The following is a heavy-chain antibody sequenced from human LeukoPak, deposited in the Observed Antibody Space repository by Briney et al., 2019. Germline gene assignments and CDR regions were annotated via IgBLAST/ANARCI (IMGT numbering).Heavy chain of an antibody. J-gene: IGHJ4*02. V-gene: IGHV4-39*01. D-gene: IGHD6-6*01. CDR3: ASIAAPLGGDY. CDR1: GGSISSSSYY. CDR2: IYYSGST. Sequence: SETLSLTCTVSGGSISSSSYYWGWIRQPPGKGLEWIGSIYYSGSTYYNPSLKSRVTISVDTSKNQFSLKLSSVTAADTAVYYCASIAAPLGGDYWGQGTLVTVSS.